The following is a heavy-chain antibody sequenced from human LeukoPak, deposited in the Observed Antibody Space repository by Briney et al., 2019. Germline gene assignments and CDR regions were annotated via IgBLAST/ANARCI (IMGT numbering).Heavy chain of an antibody. J-gene: IGHJ4*02. CDR1: GYTFTSYY. CDR2: INPSGGST. D-gene: IGHD1-26*01. CDR3: ASIGATPVFDY. V-gene: IGHV1-46*01. Sequence: ASVKVSCKASGYTFTSYYMHWVRQAPGQGLEWMGIINPSGGSTSYAQKFQGRVTMTRDTSISTAYMELSRLRSDDTAVYYCASIGATPVFDYWGQGTLVTVSS.